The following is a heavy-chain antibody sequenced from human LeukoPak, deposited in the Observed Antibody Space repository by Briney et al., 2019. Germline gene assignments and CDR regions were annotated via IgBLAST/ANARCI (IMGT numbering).Heavy chain of an antibody. V-gene: IGHV3-23*01. CDR2: ISGSGGST. CDR1: GFTFSSYA. J-gene: IGHJ2*01. CDR3: AKDPCSSTSCQGWYFDL. D-gene: IGHD2-2*01. Sequence: GGSLRLSCAASGFTFSSYAMSWVRQAPGKGLEWVSAISGSGGSTYYADSVKGRFTISRDNSKNTLYLQMNSLRVEDTAVYYCAKDPCSSTSCQGWYFDLWGRGTLVTVPS.